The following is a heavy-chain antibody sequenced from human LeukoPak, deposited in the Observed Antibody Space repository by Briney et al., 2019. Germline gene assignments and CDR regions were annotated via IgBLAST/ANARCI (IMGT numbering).Heavy chain of an antibody. Sequence: SETLSLTCGVYGGSFSVYYWSCIRQPPGKGLEWIGEINHSGSTNYSPSLKSRVTISVDRSKNQFSLQLSSVTAADTAVYYCARQYCSRTSCSFDYWGQGTLVTVSS. J-gene: IGHJ4*02. CDR1: GGSFSVYY. CDR2: INHSGST. D-gene: IGHD2-2*01. V-gene: IGHV4-34*01. CDR3: ARQYCSRTSCSFDY.